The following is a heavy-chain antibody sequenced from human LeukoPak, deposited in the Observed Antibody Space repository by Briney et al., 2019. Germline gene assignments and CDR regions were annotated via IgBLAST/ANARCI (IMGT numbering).Heavy chain of an antibody. V-gene: IGHV4-4*07. Sequence: SETLSLTCTVSGGSISSHYWSWIRQPAGKGLEWVGRIYTGGSTNYNPSLGSRVTMSLDTSQNQFSLKLSSVTAADTAVYYCAPDCTSFSCPLFDYWGQGTLVTVSS. CDR2: IYTGGST. CDR1: GGSISSHY. J-gene: IGHJ4*02. CDR3: APDCTSFSCPLFDY. D-gene: IGHD2-2*01.